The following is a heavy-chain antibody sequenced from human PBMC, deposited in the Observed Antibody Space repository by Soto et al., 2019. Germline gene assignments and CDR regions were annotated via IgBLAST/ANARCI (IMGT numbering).Heavy chain of an antibody. V-gene: IGHV4-34*01. J-gene: IGHJ6*02. CDR1: GGSFSDYY. Sequence: SETLSLTCAVYGGSFSDYYWSWIRQPPGKGLEWIGEINHSGSTNYNPSLKSRVTISVDTSKNQFSLKLSSVTAADTAVYYCARKFYYYYYGKDVWDQGTTVTVSS. CDR2: INHSGST. CDR3: ARKFYYYYYGKDV.